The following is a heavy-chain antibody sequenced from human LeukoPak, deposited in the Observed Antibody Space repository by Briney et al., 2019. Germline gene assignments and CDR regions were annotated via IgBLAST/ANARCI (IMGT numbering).Heavy chain of an antibody. CDR1: GFTFDDYA. Sequence: GRSLRLSCAASGFTFDDYAMHWVRQAPGKGLEWVSGISWNSGSIGYADSVKGRFTISRDNAKNSLYLQMNSLRAEDTAVYYCARGRGRPPQATCMDVWGKGTTVTISS. J-gene: IGHJ6*03. CDR2: ISWNSGSI. V-gene: IGHV3-9*01. D-gene: IGHD3-10*01. CDR3: ARGRGRPPQATCMDV.